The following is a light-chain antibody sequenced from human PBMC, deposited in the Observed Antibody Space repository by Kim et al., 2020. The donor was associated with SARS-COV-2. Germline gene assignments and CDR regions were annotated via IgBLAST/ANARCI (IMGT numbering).Light chain of an antibody. Sequence: EIVMTQSPATLSVSPGERATLSCRASQSVSSNLAWYQQKPGQAPRLLIYGASTRATGIPARFSGSGSGTEFTLTISSLQSEDFAVYYCQQYNNLHLYTFGQGTKLEF. V-gene: IGKV3-15*01. CDR2: GAS. J-gene: IGKJ2*01. CDR1: QSVSSN. CDR3: QQYNNLHLYT.